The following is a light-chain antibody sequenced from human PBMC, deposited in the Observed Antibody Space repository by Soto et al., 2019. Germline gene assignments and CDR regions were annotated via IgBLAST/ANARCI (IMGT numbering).Light chain of an antibody. V-gene: IGLV2-14*01. CDR3: NSYRHSTTLV. J-gene: IGLJ1*01. CDR1: SSDVGGYNS. CDR2: AVS. Sequence: QAALTQPASVSGSPGQSITISCTGTSSDVGGYNSVSWFQQHPSKAPKLIIYAVSHRPSGVSIRFSGSKSGNTASLTISGLQAEDEADYYCNSYRHSTTLVFGTGTKLTVL.